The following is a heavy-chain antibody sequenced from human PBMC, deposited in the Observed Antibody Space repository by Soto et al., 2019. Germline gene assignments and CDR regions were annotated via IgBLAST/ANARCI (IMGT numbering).Heavy chain of an antibody. CDR2: IYYSGST. V-gene: IGHV4-59*01. J-gene: IGHJ4*02. D-gene: IGHD3-22*01. CDR1: GGSISSYY. Sequence: PSQTLSLTCTVSGGSISSYYWSWIRQPPGKGLEWIGYIYYSGSTNYNPSLKSRVTISVDTSKNQFSLKLSSVTAADTAVYYCARDRGSDYYDSSAYYFAYWGQGTLVTVSS. CDR3: ARDRGSDYYDSSAYYFAY.